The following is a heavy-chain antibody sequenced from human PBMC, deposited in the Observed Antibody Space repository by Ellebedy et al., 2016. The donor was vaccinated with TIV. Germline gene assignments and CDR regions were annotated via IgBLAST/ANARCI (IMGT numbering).Heavy chain of an antibody. J-gene: IGHJ3*02. Sequence: SGPTLVKPTETLTLTCTLSGLSVSSDKMSVNWFRQPPGKALECLARIDWDDDTFYKTSLKTRLTVSKDTSKTQVVLTMTVMEPVDTATYYCTRTSRDAFDIWGQGTMVIVSS. V-gene: IGHV2-70*04. CDR1: GLSVSSDKMS. CDR3: TRTSRDAFDI. CDR2: IDWDDDT.